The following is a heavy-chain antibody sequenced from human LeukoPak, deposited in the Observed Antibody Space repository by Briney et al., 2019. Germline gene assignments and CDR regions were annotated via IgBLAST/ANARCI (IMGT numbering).Heavy chain of an antibody. D-gene: IGHD3-22*01. CDR1: GFTFSSYA. V-gene: IGHV3-23*01. J-gene: IGHJ4*02. CDR3: AKGSYYDSSGSFYFDY. CDR2: ISGSGDNT. Sequence: GGSLRLSCAASGFTFSSYAMSWVRQAPGTGLEWVSGISGSGDNTYYADSVKGRFTISRDNSKNTLYVQVNSLGTEDTAAYYCAKGSYYDSSGSFYFDYWGQGTLVTVSS.